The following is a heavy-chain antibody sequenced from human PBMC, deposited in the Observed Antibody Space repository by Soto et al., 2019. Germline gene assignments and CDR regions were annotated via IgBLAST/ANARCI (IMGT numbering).Heavy chain of an antibody. CDR3: ARDHLAVAGKGGGMDV. J-gene: IGHJ6*02. V-gene: IGHV3-30-3*01. CDR2: ISYDGSNK. D-gene: IGHD6-19*01. Sequence: QVQLVESGGGVVQPGRSLRLSCAASGFTFSSYAMHWVRQAPGKGLEWVAVISYDGSNKYYADSVKGRFTISRDNSKNTLYLQMTRLRAEDTAVYYCARDHLAVAGKGGGMDVWGQGTTVTVSS. CDR1: GFTFSSYA.